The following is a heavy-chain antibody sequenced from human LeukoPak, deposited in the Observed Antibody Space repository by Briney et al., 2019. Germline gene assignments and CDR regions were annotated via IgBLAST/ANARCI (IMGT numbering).Heavy chain of an antibody. CDR1: GFTFSSNG. CDR2: IQYDGSKK. CDR3: AKDLAVGAFDI. V-gene: IGHV3-30*02. Sequence: GGSLRLSCVASGFTFSSNGMHWVRQAPGEGLEWVTFIQYDGSKKYYADSVKGRFTISRDNSKNTLYLQMNSLRAEDTAVYYCAKDLAVGAFDIWGQGTMVTVSS. D-gene: IGHD6-19*01. J-gene: IGHJ3*02.